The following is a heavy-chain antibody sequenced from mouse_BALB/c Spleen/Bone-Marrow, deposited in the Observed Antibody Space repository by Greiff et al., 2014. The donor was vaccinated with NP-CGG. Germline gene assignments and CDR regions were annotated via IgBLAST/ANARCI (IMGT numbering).Heavy chain of an antibody. CDR3: ASLYDGYSVFVY. J-gene: IGHJ3*01. Sequence: VESGGGLVKLGGSLKLSCAASGFTFSSYYMSWVRQTPEKRLELVAAINTNGGSTYYPDTVKGRFTISRDNAKNTLYLQXXXXKSEDTALYYCASLYDGYSVFVYWGQGTLVTVSA. CDR2: INTNGGST. CDR1: GFTFSSYY. D-gene: IGHD2-3*01. V-gene: IGHV5-6-2*01.